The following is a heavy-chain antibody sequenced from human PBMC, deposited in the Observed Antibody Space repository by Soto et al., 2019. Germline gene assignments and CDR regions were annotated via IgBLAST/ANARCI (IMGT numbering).Heavy chain of an antibody. Sequence: QVQLVQSGAEVKKPGASVKVSCTASGYTFTSYAIHWVRQAPGQRLEWMGWVNAGNGNTNYSQKLQGRVTITRDTSASTAYMELSSLRSEDTAVYYCARDAGYNWNLIDYWGQRTLVTASS. V-gene: IGHV1-3*01. D-gene: IGHD1-20*01. CDR1: GYTFTSYA. CDR3: ARDAGYNWNLIDY. J-gene: IGHJ4*02. CDR2: VNAGNGNT.